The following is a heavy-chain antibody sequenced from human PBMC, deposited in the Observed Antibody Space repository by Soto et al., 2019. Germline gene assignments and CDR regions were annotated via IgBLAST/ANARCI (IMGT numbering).Heavy chain of an antibody. J-gene: IGHJ6*03. CDR3: ARATGPSYYMDV. D-gene: IGHD1-1*01. Sequence: PSETLSLTCTVSGGSFNDYYWSWIRQPPGQGLEWVGYTHYSGGAIYSPSLKSRVTMSVDTSKKQFSLTLSSVTAADTAVYYCARATGPSYYMDVWGKGTTVTVSS. CDR1: GGSFNDYY. CDR2: THYSGGA. V-gene: IGHV4-59*01.